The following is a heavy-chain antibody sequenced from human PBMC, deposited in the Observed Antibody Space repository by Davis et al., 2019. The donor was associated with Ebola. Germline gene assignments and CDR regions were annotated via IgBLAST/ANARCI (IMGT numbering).Heavy chain of an antibody. D-gene: IGHD2-15*01. V-gene: IGHV3-74*01. Sequence: GESLKISCAASEFTFSSYWMHWVRQAPGKGLVWVSRINSDGSSTNYADSVKGRFTISRDNAKNTLYLQMNSLRAEDTAVYYCARGNRYCSGDTCANWFDPWGQGTLVTVSS. CDR2: INSDGSST. CDR1: EFTFSSYW. J-gene: IGHJ5*02. CDR3: ARGNRYCSGDTCANWFDP.